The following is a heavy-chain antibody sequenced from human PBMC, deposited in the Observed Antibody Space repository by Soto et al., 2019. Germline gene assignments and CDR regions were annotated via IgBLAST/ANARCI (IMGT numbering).Heavy chain of an antibody. CDR3: AKTPTLYGSGSYSDYYFDY. CDR1: GFTFSSYA. Sequence: VQLLESGGGLVQPGGSLRLSCAASGFTFSSYAMSWVRQAPGKGLEWVSAISGSGGSTYYADSVKGRFTISRDNSKNTLYLQMNSLRAEDTAVYYCAKTPTLYGSGSYSDYYFDYWGQGTLVTVSS. V-gene: IGHV3-23*01. J-gene: IGHJ4*02. D-gene: IGHD3-10*01. CDR2: ISGSGGST.